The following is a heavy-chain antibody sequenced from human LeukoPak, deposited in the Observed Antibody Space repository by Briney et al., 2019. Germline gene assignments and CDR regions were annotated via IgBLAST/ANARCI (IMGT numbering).Heavy chain of an antibody. CDR3: AREEWELRYYFDH. CDR2: IKQDGSEK. J-gene: IGHJ4*02. CDR1: GFTFSSYA. Sequence: GGSLRLSCAASGFTFSSYAMSWVRQAPGKGLEWVANIKQDGSEKYYVDSVKGRFTISRDNAKNSLYLQMNSLRAEDTAVYYCAREEWELRYYFDHWGQGTLVTVSS. V-gene: IGHV3-7*01. D-gene: IGHD1-26*01.